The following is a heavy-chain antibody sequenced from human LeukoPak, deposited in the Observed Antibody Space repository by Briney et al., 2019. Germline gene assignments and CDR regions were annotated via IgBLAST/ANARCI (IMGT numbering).Heavy chain of an antibody. CDR3: AKSRDHGGSFDY. CDR2: ISGNGGST. Sequence: PGGSLRLPCAASGFTFSSYAMSWVRQAPGKGLEWVSAISGNGGSTYYADSVKGRFTISRDNSKNTLYLQMNSLRAEDTAVYYCAKSRDHGGSFDYWGQGTLVTVSS. V-gene: IGHV3-23*01. D-gene: IGHD3-16*01. J-gene: IGHJ4*02. CDR1: GFTFSSYA.